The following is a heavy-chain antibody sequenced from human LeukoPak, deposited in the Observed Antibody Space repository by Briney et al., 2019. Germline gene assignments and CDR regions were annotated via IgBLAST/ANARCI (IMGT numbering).Heavy chain of an antibody. CDR2: IKQDGSEK. D-gene: IGHD3-10*01. V-gene: IGHV3-7*01. Sequence: GGSPRLSCAASGFTFSSYWMSWVRQAPGKGLEWVANIKQDGSEKYYVDSVKGRFTISRDNAKNSLYLQMNSLRAEDTAVYYCARDVDRYYGSGSYYRDWFDPWGRGTLVTVSS. J-gene: IGHJ5*02. CDR1: GFTFSSYW. CDR3: ARDVDRYYGSGSYYRDWFDP.